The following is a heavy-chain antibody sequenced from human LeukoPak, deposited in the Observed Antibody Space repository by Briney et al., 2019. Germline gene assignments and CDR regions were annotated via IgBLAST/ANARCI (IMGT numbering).Heavy chain of an antibody. CDR3: ATSVLGYCSSTSCYTS. D-gene: IGHD2-2*02. J-gene: IGHJ4*02. V-gene: IGHV3-33*01. CDR2: IWYDGSNK. Sequence: PGGSLRLSCAASGFTFSSYGVHWVRQAPGKGLEWVAVIWYDGSNKYYADSVKGRFTISRGNSKNTLYLQMNSLRAEDTAVYYCATSVLGYCSSTSCYTSWGQGTLVTVSS. CDR1: GFTFSSYG.